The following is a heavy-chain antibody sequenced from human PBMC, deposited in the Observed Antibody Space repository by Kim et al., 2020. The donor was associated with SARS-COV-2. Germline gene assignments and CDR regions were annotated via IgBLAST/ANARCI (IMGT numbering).Heavy chain of an antibody. CDR2: INSNSRNI. Sequence: GGSLRLSCAASGFTFSSDSMNWVRQAPGKGLEWISYINSNSRNIYYADSVRGRFTISRDNAKNSLYLQMNSLRDEDTAVYHCARGRDHAFDIWGQGTMVTVSS. V-gene: IGHV3-48*02. CDR1: GFTFSSDS. J-gene: IGHJ3*02. CDR3: ARGRDHAFDI.